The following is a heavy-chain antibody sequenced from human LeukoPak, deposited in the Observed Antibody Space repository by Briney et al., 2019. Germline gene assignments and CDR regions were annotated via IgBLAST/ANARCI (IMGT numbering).Heavy chain of an antibody. Sequence: GGSLRLSCAASGFTVSSNYMSWVRQAPGKGLEWVSVIYSGGSTYYADSVKGRFTISRDNSKNTVYLQMNSLRADDTAVYYCAKGLSTSYYSDFDYWGQGTLVTVSS. J-gene: IGHJ4*02. D-gene: IGHD2-2*01. CDR1: GFTVSSNY. CDR2: IYSGGST. V-gene: IGHV3-53*01. CDR3: AKGLSTSYYSDFDY.